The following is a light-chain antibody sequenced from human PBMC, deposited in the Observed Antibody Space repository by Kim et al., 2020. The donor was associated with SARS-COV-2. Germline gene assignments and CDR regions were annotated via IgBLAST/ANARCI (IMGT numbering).Light chain of an antibody. V-gene: IGLV1-44*01. CDR3: AAWDDNLNGVG. Sequence: GQRVTISCSGIFANVGRNTVNWWQQFPGTAPKLLIFGYNQRPSVVPARFSGSKSGTSASLAISGLQSEDEADYYCAAWDDNLNGVGFGGGTQLTVL. J-gene: IGLJ2*01. CDR2: GYN. CDR1: FANVGRNT.